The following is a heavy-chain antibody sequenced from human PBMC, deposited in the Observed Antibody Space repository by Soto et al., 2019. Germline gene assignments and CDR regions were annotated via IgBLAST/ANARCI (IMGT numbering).Heavy chain of an antibody. Sequence: QVQLVQSGAEVKKPGASVKVSCKASGYTFTSYAMHWVRQAPGQRLEWMGWINAGNGNTKYSQKFQGRVTITRDTSESTAYMELSSLRSEDTAVYYCAREGVVPAAKGLVDYWGQGTLVTVSS. J-gene: IGHJ4*02. V-gene: IGHV1-3*01. D-gene: IGHD2-2*01. CDR3: AREGVVPAAKGLVDY. CDR2: INAGNGNT. CDR1: GYTFTSYA.